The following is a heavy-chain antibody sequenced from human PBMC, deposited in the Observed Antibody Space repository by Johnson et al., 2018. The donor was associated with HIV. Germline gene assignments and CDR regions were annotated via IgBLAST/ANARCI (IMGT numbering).Heavy chain of an antibody. CDR1: GFTFSSYG. CDR2: IRYDGSNK. J-gene: IGHJ3*02. CDR3: AKPPSMGADAFDI. Sequence: QMQLVESGGGVVQPGGSLRLSCAASGFTFSSYGMHWVRQAPGKGLEWVAFIRYDGSNKYYADSVKGRFTISRDNSKNALYLQMSSLRPEDTAVYYCAKPPSMGADAFDIWGQGAMVTVSS. V-gene: IGHV3-30*02. D-gene: IGHD3-16*01.